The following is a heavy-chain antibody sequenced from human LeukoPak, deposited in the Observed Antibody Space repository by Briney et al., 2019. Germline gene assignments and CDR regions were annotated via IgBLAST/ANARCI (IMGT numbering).Heavy chain of an antibody. CDR2: IYTSGST. D-gene: IGHD1-26*01. CDR3: ARVGVFHVGATTDY. Sequence: SETLSLTCTVSGGSISYWSWIRQPAGKGLEWIGRIYTSGSTNYNPSLKSRVTISVDTSKNQFSLKLSSVTAADTAVYYCARVGVFHVGATTDYWGQGTLVTVSS. J-gene: IGHJ4*02. V-gene: IGHV4-4*07. CDR1: GGSISY.